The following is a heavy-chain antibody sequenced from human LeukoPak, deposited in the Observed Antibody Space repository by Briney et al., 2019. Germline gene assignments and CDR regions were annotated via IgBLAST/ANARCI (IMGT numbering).Heavy chain of an antibody. D-gene: IGHD2-2*01. CDR1: GYTFTGYY. Sequence: GAPVKVSCKASGYTFTGYYMHWVRQAPGKVLEWMGGFDPEDGETIYAQKFQGRVTMTEDTSTDTAYMELSSLRSEDTAVYYCATEDCSSTSCYLRAGYYYYGMDVWGQGTTVTVSS. V-gene: IGHV1-24*01. CDR2: FDPEDGET. J-gene: IGHJ6*02. CDR3: ATEDCSSTSCYLRAGYYYYGMDV.